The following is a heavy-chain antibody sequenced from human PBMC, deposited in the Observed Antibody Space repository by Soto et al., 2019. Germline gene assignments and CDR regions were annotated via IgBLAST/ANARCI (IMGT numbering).Heavy chain of an antibody. V-gene: IGHV4-39*01. J-gene: IGHJ4*02. CDR2: IYYSGST. Sequence: QLQLQESGPGLVKPSETLSLTCTVSGGSISSSSYYWGWIRQPPGKGLEWIGSIYYSGSTYYNPSLKSRVTISVDTSKNQFSLKLSSVTAADTAVYYCARSPIDEGGGRNDYWGQGTLVTVSS. CDR3: ARSPIDEGGGRNDY. CDR1: GGSISSSSYY. D-gene: IGHD2-15*01.